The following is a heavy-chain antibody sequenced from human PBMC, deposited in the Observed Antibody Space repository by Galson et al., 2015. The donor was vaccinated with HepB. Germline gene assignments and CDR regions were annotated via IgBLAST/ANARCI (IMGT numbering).Heavy chain of an antibody. V-gene: IGHV3-23*01. D-gene: IGHD3-10*01. J-gene: IGHJ4*02. CDR1: GFTFNSYA. CDR2: VTSGGAGT. Sequence: SLRLSCAASGFTFNSYAMAWVRQAPGKGLEWVSVVTSGGAGTFYADSVTGRFTVSRDNARNTLYLQTSSLRADDTAVYYCVTTVRGINYWGQGTLLTVSS. CDR3: VTTVRGINY.